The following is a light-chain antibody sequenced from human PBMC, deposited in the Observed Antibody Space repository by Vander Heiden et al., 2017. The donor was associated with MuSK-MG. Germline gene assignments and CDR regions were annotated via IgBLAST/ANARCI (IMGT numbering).Light chain of an antibody. CDR3: QQYCLFPWT. Sequence: EIVLTQSPGTLSLSPGERATLSCRASQSVGSNFLAWYQQRPGQPPRVVIFAASIRATGIPERFSGSGSGTDFTLTISRLEPEDFALYYCQQYCLFPWTFGQGTRVEIK. CDR2: AAS. CDR1: QSVGSNF. J-gene: IGKJ1*01. V-gene: IGKV3-20*01.